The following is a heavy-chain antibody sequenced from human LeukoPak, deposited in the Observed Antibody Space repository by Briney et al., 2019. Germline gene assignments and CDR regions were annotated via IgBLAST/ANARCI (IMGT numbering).Heavy chain of an antibody. CDR2: INPNSGGT. J-gene: IGHJ6*03. V-gene: IGHV1-2*02. D-gene: IGHD6-6*01. CDR3: ARYSSYSSVMDV. CDR1: GYTFTGYY. Sequence: ASVKVSCKASGYTFTGYYMHWVRQAPGQGLEWMGWINPNSGGTNYAQKFQGRVTMTRDTSISTAYMELSRLRSDDTAVYYCARYSSYSSVMDVWGKGTRVTVSS.